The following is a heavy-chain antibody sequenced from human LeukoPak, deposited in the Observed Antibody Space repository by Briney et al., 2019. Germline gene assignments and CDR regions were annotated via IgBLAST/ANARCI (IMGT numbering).Heavy chain of an antibody. Sequence: PGGSLRLSCAVSGITLSNYGMSWVRQAPGKGLEWVAGISDSGGRTNYADSVKGRFTISRDNPKNTFSGQMSSLSAEDTAVYYCAKGASRYAGSARGAFDSWGQGTLVTVSS. CDR2: ISDSGGRT. J-gene: IGHJ4*02. D-gene: IGHD5-12*01. CDR3: AKGASRYAGSARGAFDS. V-gene: IGHV3-23*01. CDR1: GITLSNYG.